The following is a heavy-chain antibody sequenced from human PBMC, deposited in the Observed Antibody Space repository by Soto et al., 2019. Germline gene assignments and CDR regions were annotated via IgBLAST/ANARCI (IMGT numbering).Heavy chain of an antibody. CDR3: ARDVGHCSGGKCYTLFDS. V-gene: IGHV3-7*01. CDR2: IKEDGSEK. Sequence: EVQLVESGGDLVQPGGSLRLSCAASGFTFSTYWMSWVRQAPGKGLEWVANIKEDGSEKYYVESVKGRFTISRDNAKNSLYLQMNSLRAEDTPIYYCARDVGHCSGGKCYTLFDSWGQGTLVTVSS. J-gene: IGHJ4*02. CDR1: GFTFSTYW. D-gene: IGHD2-15*01.